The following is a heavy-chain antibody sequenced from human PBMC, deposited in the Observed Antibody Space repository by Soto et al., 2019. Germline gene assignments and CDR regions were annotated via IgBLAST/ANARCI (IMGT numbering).Heavy chain of an antibody. D-gene: IGHD1-26*01. CDR3: ARGIVGATKLYNWFDP. Sequence: ASVKVSCKASGYTFTSYGISWVRQAPGQGLEWMGWISAYNGNTNYAQKLQGRVTMTTDTSTSTAYMELRSLRSDDTAVYYCARGIVGATKLYNWFDPWGQGTLVTVSS. J-gene: IGHJ5*02. CDR2: ISAYNGNT. V-gene: IGHV1-18*01. CDR1: GYTFTSYG.